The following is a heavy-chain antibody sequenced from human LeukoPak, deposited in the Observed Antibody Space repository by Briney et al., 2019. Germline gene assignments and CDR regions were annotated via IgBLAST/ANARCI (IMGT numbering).Heavy chain of an antibody. V-gene: IGHV3-23*01. CDR2: ISRDGVTT. CDR1: GFTFSNYA. D-gene: IGHD3-10*01. CDR3: AKFGSFVTVSDY. J-gene: IGHJ4*02. Sequence: GGSLRLSCAASGFTFSNYAMSWVRQAPGKGLKWVSTISRDGVTTYYADSVKGRFTMTRDNSKNTLYLQMNSLRAEDTAVYYCAKFGSFVTVSDYWGQGTLVTVSS.